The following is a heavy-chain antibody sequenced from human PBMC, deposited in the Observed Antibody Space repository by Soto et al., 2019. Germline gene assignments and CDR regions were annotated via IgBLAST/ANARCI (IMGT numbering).Heavy chain of an antibody. V-gene: IGHV3-23*01. CDR3: AGSNDWYASFDP. CDR1: GFTFSNYA. D-gene: IGHD6-19*01. J-gene: IGHJ5*02. Sequence: EVQLLESGGGLVQPGGSLRLSCAASGFTFSNYAMSWVRQAPGKGLEWVSAISGSGGSTYYADSVKNRFTISRDNSKKTRYLQKNSLRAEDTAVYYGAGSNDWYASFDPWGQGTLVTVSS. CDR2: ISGSGGST.